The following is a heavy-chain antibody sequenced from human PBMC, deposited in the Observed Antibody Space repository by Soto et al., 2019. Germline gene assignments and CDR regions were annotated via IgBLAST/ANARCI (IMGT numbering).Heavy chain of an antibody. Sequence: QVQLVQSGSEAKKPGASVKVSCRASGYTFTNYYIHWVRLAPGQGLEWMGYIYPKSGLRSHAYRFQGRVTLTRDTSSNTAYMELTGLTSDDGAVYFCARRDTSGPFDYWGQGTLVTVSS. CDR3: ARRDTSGPFDY. V-gene: IGHV1-2*02. CDR2: IYPKSGLR. CDR1: GYTFTNYY. J-gene: IGHJ4*02. D-gene: IGHD1-1*01.